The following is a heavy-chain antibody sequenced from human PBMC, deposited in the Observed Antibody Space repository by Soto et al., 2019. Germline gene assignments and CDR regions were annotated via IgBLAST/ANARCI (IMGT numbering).Heavy chain of an antibody. CDR2: ITYDRSNK. D-gene: IGHD4-17*01. V-gene: IGHV3-30-3*01. CDR3: ARDRGPTVVTRLTY. J-gene: IGHJ4*02. Sequence: GGSLRLSCAASGFTFSDYYMSWIRQAPGKGLEWVADITYDRSNKYYADSVKGRFTISRDNSKNTLYLQMNSLRAEDTAVYYCARDRGPTVVTRLTYWGQGTLVTVSS. CDR1: GFTFSDYY.